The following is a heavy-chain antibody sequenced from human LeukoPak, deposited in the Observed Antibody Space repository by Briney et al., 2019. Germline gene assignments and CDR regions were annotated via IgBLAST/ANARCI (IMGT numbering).Heavy chain of an antibody. CDR1: GFTFSSYA. Sequence: GGSLRLSCAASGFTFSSYAMHWVRQAPGKGLEWVAVISYDGSNKYYADSVKGRFTISRDNSKNTLYLQMNSLRAEDTAVYYCARPYDFWSGYQGPFDYWGQGTLVTVSS. CDR3: ARPYDFWSGYQGPFDY. J-gene: IGHJ4*02. CDR2: ISYDGSNK. V-gene: IGHV3-30-3*01. D-gene: IGHD3-3*01.